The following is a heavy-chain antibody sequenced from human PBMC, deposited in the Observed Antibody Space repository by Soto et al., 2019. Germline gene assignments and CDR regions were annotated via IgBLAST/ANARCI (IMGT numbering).Heavy chain of an antibody. CDR2: IKQDGSIK. CDR3: VRDWSNQGDF. V-gene: IGHV3-7*03. J-gene: IGHJ5*01. Sequence: GGSLRLSCAASGFTFSSFWMTWVRQAPGKGPEWVANIKQDGSIKYYVDSVKGRFTISRDNAKNSLFLQMNSLRAEDTAVYYCVRDWSNQGDFWRHGTLVTVSS. CDR1: GFTFSSFW.